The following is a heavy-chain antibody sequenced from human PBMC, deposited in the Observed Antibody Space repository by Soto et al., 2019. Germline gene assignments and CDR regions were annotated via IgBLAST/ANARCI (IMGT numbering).Heavy chain of an antibody. CDR3: ARNEYYDSNNWFDH. V-gene: IGHV4-4*07. D-gene: IGHD3-22*01. CDR2: VYSTGST. Sequence: SETLSLTCTVSGGAITAYYWSWIRQPVGEGLQWIGRVYSTGSTNYNPSLRSRVTMSVDTSQNQFFLRLSSVTAADTAVYYCARNEYYDSNNWFDHWGQGILVTVSS. CDR1: GGAITAYY. J-gene: IGHJ5*02.